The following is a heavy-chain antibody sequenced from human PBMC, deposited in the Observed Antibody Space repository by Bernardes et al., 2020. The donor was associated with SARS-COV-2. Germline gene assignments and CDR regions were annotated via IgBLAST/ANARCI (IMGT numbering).Heavy chain of an antibody. J-gene: IGHJ4*02. CDR3: AREYTYGFDS. Sequence: SLSLSCAASGFTFSSSVMNWVRQAPGKGLEWVSYISTGGSTNYYADSVKGRFTISRDNAKNSLYLQMNSLRAEDTAVYYCAREYTYGFDSWGQGTLVTGSS. V-gene: IGHV3-48*03. CDR1: GFTFSSSV. CDR2: ISTGGSTN. D-gene: IGHD5-18*01.